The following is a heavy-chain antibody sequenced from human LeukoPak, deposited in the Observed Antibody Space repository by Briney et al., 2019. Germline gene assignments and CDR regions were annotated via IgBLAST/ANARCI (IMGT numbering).Heavy chain of an antibody. D-gene: IGHD3-22*01. CDR1: GFTFSSYG. CDR3: AKDYYDSSGYRAYYFDY. J-gene: IGHJ4*02. CDR2: ISYDGSNK. V-gene: IGHV3-30*18. Sequence: GGSLRLSCAVSGFTFSSYGMHWVRQAPGEGLEWVAVISYDGSNKYYADSVKGRFTISRDNSKNTLYLQMNSLRAEDTAVYYCAKDYYDSSGYRAYYFDYWGQGTLVTVSS.